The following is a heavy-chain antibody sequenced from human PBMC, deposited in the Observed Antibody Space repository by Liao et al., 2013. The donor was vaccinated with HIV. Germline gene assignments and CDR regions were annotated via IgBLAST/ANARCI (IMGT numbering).Heavy chain of an antibody. J-gene: IGHJ4*02. Sequence: QLQLQESGPRLVKPSETLALICTVSGGSIATNGHYWTWIRQPPGKSLEWIGFIHYRGSTNYNPSFNSRVTISVDTSKNQFSLKLTSLTAADTAVYYCARILRPEVAVALDYWGQGSLVTVSS. D-gene: IGHD1-14*01. CDR1: GGSIATNGHY. CDR2: IHYRGST. CDR3: ARILRPEVAVALDY. V-gene: IGHV4-61*08.